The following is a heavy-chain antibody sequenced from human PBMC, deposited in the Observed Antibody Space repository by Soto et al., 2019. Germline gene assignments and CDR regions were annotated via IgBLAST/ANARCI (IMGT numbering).Heavy chain of an antibody. J-gene: IGHJ4*02. V-gene: IGHV3-30-3*01. D-gene: IGHD6-13*01. Sequence: PGGSLRLSCAASGFTFSSYAMHWVRQAPGKGLEWVAVISYDGSNKYYADSVKGRFTISRDNSKNTLYLQMNSLRAEDTAVYYCARKAAAGTSIDYWGQGTLVTVSS. CDR3: ARKAAAGTSIDY. CDR1: GFTFSSYA. CDR2: ISYDGSNK.